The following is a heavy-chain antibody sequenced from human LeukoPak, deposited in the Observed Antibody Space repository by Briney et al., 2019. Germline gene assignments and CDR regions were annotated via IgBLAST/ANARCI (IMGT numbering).Heavy chain of an antibody. CDR1: DGSFTSIY. D-gene: IGHD3-10*01. V-gene: IGHV4-34*01. J-gene: IGHJ4*02. CDR3: ARYTMAAAPRFDN. Sequence: SETLSLTCAVHDGSFTSIYWSWIRQPPGRGLEWIGEITHSGSTNYNPSLKSRVTISLDTFKNQFSLKLNSVTAADAAVYYCARYTMAAAPRFDNWGQGTLVAVSS. CDR2: ITHSGST.